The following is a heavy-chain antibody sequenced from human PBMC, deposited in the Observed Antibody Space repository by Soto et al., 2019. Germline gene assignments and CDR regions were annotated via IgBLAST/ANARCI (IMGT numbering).Heavy chain of an antibody. CDR2: IGTAGDT. CDR1: GFTFSSYD. J-gene: IGHJ6*02. Sequence: GGSLRLSCAASGFTFSSYDMHWVRQATGKGLEWVSAIGTAGDTYYPGSVKGRFTISRENAKNSLYLQMNSLRAEDTAVYYCARGHYGSGSYYYYYYGMDVWGQGTTVTVS. CDR3: ARGHYGSGSYYYYYYGMDV. V-gene: IGHV3-13*01. D-gene: IGHD3-10*01.